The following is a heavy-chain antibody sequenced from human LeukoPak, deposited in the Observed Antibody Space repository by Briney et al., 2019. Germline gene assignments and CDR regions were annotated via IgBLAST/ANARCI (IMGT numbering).Heavy chain of an antibody. CDR1: GFTFSMYS. D-gene: IGHD1-26*01. Sequence: GGSLRLSCAASGFTFSMYSMNWVRQAPGKGLEWVSHISGFSSTIHYNDSVNGRFTISRDNAKNSLYLQMNSLREEDTAVYYCARDLSGSYPFDYWGQGTLVTVSS. J-gene: IGHJ4*02. CDR3: ARDLSGSYPFDY. CDR2: ISGFSSTI. V-gene: IGHV3-48*02.